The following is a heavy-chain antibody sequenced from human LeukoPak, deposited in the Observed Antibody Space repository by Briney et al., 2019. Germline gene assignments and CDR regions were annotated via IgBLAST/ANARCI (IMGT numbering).Heavy chain of an antibody. J-gene: IGHJ4*02. V-gene: IGHV7-4-1*02. CDR3: ARSPPFDYGVYDFDY. CDR2: INTDTGNP. CDR1: GYTFTNYA. Sequence: GASVTVSCKASGYTFTNYAMNWVRQAPGQGLEWMGWINTDTGNPTYAQGFTGRFVFSLDASVSTAYLQISSLEAEDTAVYYCARSPPFDYGVYDFDYWGQGTLVTVSS. D-gene: IGHD4-17*01.